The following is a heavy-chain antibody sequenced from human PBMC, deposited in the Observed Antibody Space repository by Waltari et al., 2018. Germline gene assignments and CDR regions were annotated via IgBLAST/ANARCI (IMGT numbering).Heavy chain of an antibody. CDR3: AREGDDYKYFRF. CDR2: ISIDDTM. V-gene: IGHV3-11*01. J-gene: IGHJ1*01. D-gene: IGHD4-4*01. Sequence: QMQLVESGGALVKPGGSLRLSCTTSGFLFSDYYMSWIRQAPGKGRGWFSSISIDDTMSYADSVKGRFSISRDNAKSSLYLQMNSLIADDTAVYYCAREGDDYKYFRFWGPGTLVTVSS. CDR1: GFLFSDYY.